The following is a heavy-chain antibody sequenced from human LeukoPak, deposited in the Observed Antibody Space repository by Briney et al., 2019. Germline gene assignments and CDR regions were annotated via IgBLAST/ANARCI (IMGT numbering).Heavy chain of an antibody. CDR2: ISGNGGST. D-gene: IGHD6-13*01. CDR1: GFTFSSYA. Sequence: PGGSLRHSCAASGFTFSSYALTWVRQAPGKGLEWVSAISGNGGSTNYADSVKGRFTISRDNSKNTLYLQVNSLRAEDTAVYYCAKYRSAWSFDYWGQGTLVTVSS. V-gene: IGHV3-23*01. CDR3: AKYRSAWSFDY. J-gene: IGHJ4*02.